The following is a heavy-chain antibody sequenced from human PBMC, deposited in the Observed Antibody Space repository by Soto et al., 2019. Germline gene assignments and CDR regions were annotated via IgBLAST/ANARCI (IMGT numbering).Heavy chain of an antibody. CDR1: GGSISSSSYY. V-gene: IGHV4-39*01. Sequence: QLQLQESGPGLVKPSETLSLTCTVSGGSISSSSYYWGWIRQPPGKGLEWIGSIYYSGSTYYNPSLKSRVTISVDTSKNQFSLKLSSVTAADTAVYYCARQGWGSSWNWYCWFDPWGQGTLVTVSS. D-gene: IGHD6-13*01. CDR2: IYYSGST. CDR3: ARQGWGSSWNWYCWFDP. J-gene: IGHJ5*02.